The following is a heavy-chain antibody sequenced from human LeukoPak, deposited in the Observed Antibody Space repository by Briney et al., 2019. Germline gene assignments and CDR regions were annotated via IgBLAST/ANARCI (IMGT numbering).Heavy chain of an antibody. CDR1: GGSISSYY. V-gene: IGHV4-59*08. CDR3: ATAGHDYGWGSYRYTLDY. CDR2: INYSGST. J-gene: IGHJ4*02. Sequence: SETLSLTCTVSGGSISSYYWSWIRQPPGKGLEWIGYINYSGSTNYNPSLKSRVTISVDTSKNQFSLKLSSVTAADTAVYYCATAGHDYGWGSYRYTLDYWGQGTLVTVSS. D-gene: IGHD3-16*02.